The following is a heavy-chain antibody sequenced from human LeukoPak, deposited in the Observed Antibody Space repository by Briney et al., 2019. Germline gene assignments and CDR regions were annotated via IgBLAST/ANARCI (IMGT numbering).Heavy chain of an antibody. J-gene: IGHJ4*02. CDR1: GFTVSSNY. CDR2: IFSGGSA. CDR3: TRGGID. Sequence: TGGSLRLSCAASGFTVSSNYMSWVRQAPGKGLEWVSLIFSGGSAYYADSVKGRFTISRDNSKNTLYLQMNSLRAEDVALYYCTRGGIDWGQGILVTVSS. V-gene: IGHV3-66*01.